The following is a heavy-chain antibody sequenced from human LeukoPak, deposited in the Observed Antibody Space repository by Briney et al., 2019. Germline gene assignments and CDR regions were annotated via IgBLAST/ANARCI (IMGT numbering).Heavy chain of an antibody. J-gene: IGHJ5*02. CDR1: GGTFSSYA. CDR3: ARGMSYYYGSGSYPPYNWFDP. Sequence: GASVKVSCKASGGTFSSYAISWVRQAPGQGLEWMGGIIPIFGTANYAQKFQGRVTITADESTSTAYMELSSLRSEDTAVYYCARGMSYYYGSGSYPPYNWFDPWGQGTLVTVSS. V-gene: IGHV1-69*13. CDR2: IIPIFGTA. D-gene: IGHD3-10*01.